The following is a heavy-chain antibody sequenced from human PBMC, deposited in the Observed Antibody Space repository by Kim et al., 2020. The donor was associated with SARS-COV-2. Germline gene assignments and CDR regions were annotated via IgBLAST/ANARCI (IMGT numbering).Heavy chain of an antibody. CDR2: INHSGST. J-gene: IGHJ1*01. CDR1: GGSFSGYY. Sequence: SETLSLTCAVYGGSFSGYYWSWIRQPPGKGLEWIGEINHSGSTNYNPSLKSRVTISVDTSKNQFSLKLSSETAADTAVYYCARGPYCSGGSCYFSVFFQHWGQGTLVTVSS. D-gene: IGHD2-15*01. V-gene: IGHV4-34*01. CDR3: ARGPYCSGGSCYFSVFFQH.